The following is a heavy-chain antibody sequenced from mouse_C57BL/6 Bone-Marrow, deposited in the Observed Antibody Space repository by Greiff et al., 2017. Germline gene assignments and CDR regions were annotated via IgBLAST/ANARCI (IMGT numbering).Heavy chain of an antibody. CDR2: IDPENGDT. D-gene: IGHD2-4*01. CDR1: GFNIKDDY. J-gene: IGHJ3*01. CDR3: TSLIYYDYGLFAY. V-gene: IGHV14-4*01. Sequence: EVQLQQSGAELVRPGASVKLSCTASGFNIKDDYMHWVKQRPEQGLEWIGWIDPENGDTAYASKFQGKATITADTSSNTAYLKLSSLTSEDTAVYYCTSLIYYDYGLFAYWGQGTLVTVSA.